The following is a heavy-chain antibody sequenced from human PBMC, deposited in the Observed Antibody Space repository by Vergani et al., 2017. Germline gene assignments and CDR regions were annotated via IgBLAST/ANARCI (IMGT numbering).Heavy chain of an antibody. CDR2: INHSGST. Sequence: QVQLQQWGAGLLKPSETLSLTCAVYGGSFSGYYWSWIRQPPGKGLAWIGEINHSGSTNYNPSLKSRVTISVDTSKNQFSLKLSSVTAADTAVYYCARDGTNAFDIWGQGTMVTVSS. J-gene: IGHJ3*02. V-gene: IGHV4-34*01. CDR1: GGSFSGYY. D-gene: IGHD1-26*01. CDR3: ARDGTNAFDI.